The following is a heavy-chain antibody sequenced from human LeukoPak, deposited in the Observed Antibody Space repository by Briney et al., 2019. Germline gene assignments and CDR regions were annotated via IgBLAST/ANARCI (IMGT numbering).Heavy chain of an antibody. D-gene: IGHD1-1*01. V-gene: IGHV3-30*02. Sequence: PGGSLRLSCAASGFTFSTYGIHWVRQAPGKGLEWVAFIRSDASTKYYAKSVKGRFTISRDNSKNTLYLQMISLRPEDTAVYYCAKDGGTWNFEYWGQGTLVSVSS. CDR3: AKDGGTWNFEY. CDR1: GFTFSTYG. J-gene: IGHJ4*02. CDR2: IRSDASTK.